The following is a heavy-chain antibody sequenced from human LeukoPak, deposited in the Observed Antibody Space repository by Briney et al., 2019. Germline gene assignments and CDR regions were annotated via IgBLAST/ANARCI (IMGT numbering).Heavy chain of an antibody. CDR1: GFTLSIYA. V-gene: IGHV3-30*04. CDR2: ITYEGRNK. J-gene: IGHJ5*02. D-gene: IGHD4-17*01. CDR3: ARDRTVTTSLFDP. Sequence: GGSLRLSCAASGFTLSIYAMQWARQAPGRGGEWGAVITYEGRNKYYADSVKGRFPISRDNSKNTLDLQMNSLRPEDTGVYFCARDRTVTTSLFDPWGQGTLVSVSS.